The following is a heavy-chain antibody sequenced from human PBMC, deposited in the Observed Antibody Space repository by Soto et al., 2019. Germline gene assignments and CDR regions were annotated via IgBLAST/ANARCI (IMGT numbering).Heavy chain of an antibody. D-gene: IGHD2-21*01. V-gene: IGHV4-61*01. CDR1: GGSVSIGTYY. CDR2: IHYSGST. Sequence: QVQLQESGPGLVKPSETLSLTCTVPGGSVSIGTYYWSWIRQPPGKGLEWIGFIHYSGSTNYNPSLTSRVTMSVYTSKNQFSLKLTSVNAADTAVYYCTRGGDAYKNGHWGQGTLVTLSS. CDR3: TRGGDAYKNGH. J-gene: IGHJ4*02.